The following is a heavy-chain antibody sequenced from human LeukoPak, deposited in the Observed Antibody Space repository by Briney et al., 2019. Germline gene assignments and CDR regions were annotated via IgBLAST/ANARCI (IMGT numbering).Heavy chain of an antibody. D-gene: IGHD3-16*02. CDR1: GGSFSGYY. CDR3: ARESPPTVWGSYRRHFDY. J-gene: IGHJ4*02. CDR2: INHSGST. V-gene: IGHV4-34*01. Sequence: PSETLSLTCAVYGGSFSGYYWSWIRQPPGKGLEWIGEINHSGSTNYNPSLKSRVTISVDTSKNQFSLKLSSVTAADTAVYYCARESPPTVWGSYRRHFDYWGQGTLVTVSS.